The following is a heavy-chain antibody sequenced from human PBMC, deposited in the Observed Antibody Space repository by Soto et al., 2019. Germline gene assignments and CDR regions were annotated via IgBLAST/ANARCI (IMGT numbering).Heavy chain of an antibody. V-gene: IGHV5-10-1*01. Sequence: PGESLKISCKGSGYSFTSYWISWVRQMPGKGLEWMGRIDPSDSYTNYSPSFQGHVTISADKSISTAYLQWSSLKASDTAMYYCASHDYYDSSGQGTWGQGTLVTVSS. CDR3: ASHDYYDSSGQGT. D-gene: IGHD3-22*01. CDR2: IDPSDSYT. J-gene: IGHJ4*02. CDR1: GYSFTSYW.